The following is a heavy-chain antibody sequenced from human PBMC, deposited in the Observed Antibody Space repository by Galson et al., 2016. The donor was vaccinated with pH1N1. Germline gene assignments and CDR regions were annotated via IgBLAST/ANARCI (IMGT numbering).Heavy chain of an antibody. CDR3: ATEDYYTSLY. CDR2: INQDGSRQ. Sequence: SLRLSCAASGFIFSDYWMSWVRQAPGKGLEWVAKINQDGSRQYYVDSMKGRCTISRDNAENSLSLQMNGLRVEDTALYYCATEDYYTSLYWGQGILVTVSS. J-gene: IGHJ4*02. V-gene: IGHV3-7*01. D-gene: IGHD1-26*01. CDR1: GFIFSDYW.